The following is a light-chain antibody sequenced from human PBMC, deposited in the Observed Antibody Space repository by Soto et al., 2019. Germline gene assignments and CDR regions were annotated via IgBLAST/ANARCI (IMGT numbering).Light chain of an antibody. J-gene: IGLJ1*01. CDR3: QSYDSSLSGSYV. V-gene: IGLV1-40*01. Sequence: QSVLTQPPSVSGAPGQTVTISCTGSSSNIGAGYDVHWYQQLPGTAPKLLIYGNINRPSGVTDRFSGSKSGTSASLAITGLQAEDEADYYCQSYDSSLSGSYVFGTGTKLTAL. CDR2: GNI. CDR1: SSNIGAGYD.